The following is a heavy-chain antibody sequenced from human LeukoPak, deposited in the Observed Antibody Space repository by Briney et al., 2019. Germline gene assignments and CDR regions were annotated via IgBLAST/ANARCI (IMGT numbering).Heavy chain of an antibody. J-gene: IGHJ4*02. CDR1: GFTFSSYA. CDR3: AKDRDYYDSSGYYLHFDY. CDR2: ISGSGGST. Sequence: PGGSLRLSCAASGFTFSSYAMSWVRQAPGKGLEWVSAISGSGGSTYYADSVKGRFTISRDNSKNTLYLQMNSLRAEDTAVYYCAKDRDYYDSSGYYLHFDYWGQGTLVTVPS. V-gene: IGHV3-23*01. D-gene: IGHD3-22*01.